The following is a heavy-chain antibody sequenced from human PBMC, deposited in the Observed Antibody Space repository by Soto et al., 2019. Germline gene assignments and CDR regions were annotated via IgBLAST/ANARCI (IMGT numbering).Heavy chain of an antibody. J-gene: IGHJ3*02. CDR1: GGSISSGDYY. D-gene: IGHD1-26*01. Sequence: QVQLQESGPGLVKPSQTLSLTCTVSGGSISSGDYYWSWIRQPPGKGLEWIGYIYYSGSTYYNPSLKSRVTISVDTSKNQFSLKLSSVTAADTAVYYCARDGRRDGYNIVGAFDIWGQGTMVTVSS. CDR3: ARDGRRDGYNIVGAFDI. CDR2: IYYSGST. V-gene: IGHV4-30-4*01.